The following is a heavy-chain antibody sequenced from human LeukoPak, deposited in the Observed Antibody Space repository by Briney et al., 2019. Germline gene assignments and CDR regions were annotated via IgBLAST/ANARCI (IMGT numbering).Heavy chain of an antibody. J-gene: IGHJ4*02. CDR3: ARGHYDYVWGSYRC. CDR1: GGSVSSGSYY. D-gene: IGHD3-16*02. Sequence: SETLSLTCTASGGSVSSGSYYWSWIRQPAGKGLEWIGYIYCSGSTNYNPSPKSRVTISVDTSKNQFSLKLSSVTAADTAVYYCARGHYDYVWGSYRCWGQGTLVTVSS. CDR2: IYCSGST. V-gene: IGHV4-61*01.